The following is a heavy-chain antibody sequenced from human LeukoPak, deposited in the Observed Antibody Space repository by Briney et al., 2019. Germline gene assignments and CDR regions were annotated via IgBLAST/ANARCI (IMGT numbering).Heavy chain of an antibody. Sequence: SETLSLTCTVSGGSISSYYWSWIRQPPGKGLEWIGYIYYSGSTNYNPSLKSRVTISVDTSKNQFSLKLSSVTAADTAVYYCARLNSSSWLPFDYWGQGTLVTVSS. V-gene: IGHV4-59*01. CDR1: GGSISSYY. D-gene: IGHD6-13*01. CDR3: ARLNSSSWLPFDY. J-gene: IGHJ4*02. CDR2: IYYSGST.